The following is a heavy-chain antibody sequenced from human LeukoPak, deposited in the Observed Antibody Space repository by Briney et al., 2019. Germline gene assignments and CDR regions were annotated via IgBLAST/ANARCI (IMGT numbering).Heavy chain of an antibody. CDR1: GYTFTSYG. J-gene: IGHJ4*02. Sequence: ASVKVSCKASGYTFTSYGISWVRQAPGQGLEWMGWISAYNGNTNYAQKLQGRVTMTTDTSTSTAYMELRSLRSDDTAVYYCARDQRRYCSSTSCYMSHSRYFDYWGQGTLVTVSS. CDR2: ISAYNGNT. D-gene: IGHD2-2*02. CDR3: ARDQRRYCSSTSCYMSHSRYFDY. V-gene: IGHV1-18*01.